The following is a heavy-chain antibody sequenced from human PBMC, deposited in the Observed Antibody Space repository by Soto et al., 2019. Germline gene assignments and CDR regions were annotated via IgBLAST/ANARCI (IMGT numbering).Heavy chain of an antibody. Sequence: EVQLLESGGGLIQPGGSLRLSCAASGFSFTSYVMTWVRQAPGKGLEWVSGISAGDENTHFADSVKGRVTISRDNAKSTLYLQMNSLRAEDTAIYYCAKASSTGIRYPDYFDYWGQGTLVTVSS. CDR3: AKASSTGIRYPDYFDY. D-gene: IGHD3-10*01. V-gene: IGHV3-23*01. CDR1: GFSFTSYV. CDR2: ISAGDENT. J-gene: IGHJ4*02.